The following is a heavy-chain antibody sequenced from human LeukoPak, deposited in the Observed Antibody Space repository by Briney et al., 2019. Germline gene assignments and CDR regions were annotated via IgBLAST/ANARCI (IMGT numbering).Heavy chain of an antibody. D-gene: IGHD3-10*01. CDR3: ARSFGPRYYFDY. CDR2: IYSGGST. J-gene: IGHJ4*02. Sequence: GGSLRLSCAASGFTFSSYAMSWVRQAPGKGLEWVSVIYSGGSTYYADSVKGRFTISRDNSKNTLYLQMNSLRAEDTAVYYCARSFGPRYYFDYWGQGTLVTVSS. V-gene: IGHV3-53*01. CDR1: GFTFSSYA.